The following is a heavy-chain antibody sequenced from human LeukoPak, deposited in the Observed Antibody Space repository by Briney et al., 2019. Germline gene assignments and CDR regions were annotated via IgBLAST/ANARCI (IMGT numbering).Heavy chain of an antibody. D-gene: IGHD1-26*01. V-gene: IGHV3-66*01. J-gene: IGHJ4*02. CDR3: ARDRFSGSYGVYYFDY. Sequence: GGSLRPSCAPSGFTVSSNYMSWVRQAPGKGLGWVSVIFSGGRTYYAASVKGRFTISRDNAKNSLYLQMNSLRAEDTALYYCARDRFSGSYGVYYFDYWGQGTLVTVSS. CDR2: IFSGGRT. CDR1: GFTVSSNY.